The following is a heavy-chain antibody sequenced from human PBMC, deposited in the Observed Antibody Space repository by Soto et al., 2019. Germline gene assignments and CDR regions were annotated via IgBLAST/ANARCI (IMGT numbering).Heavy chain of an antibody. J-gene: IGHJ4*02. CDR2: IYDNGGA. D-gene: IGHD1-7*01. CDR1: GDSISSGGNY. Sequence: QVQLQESGPGLVKPSQTLSLTCTVSGDSISSGGNYWSWIRQHPGKGLEWIGYIYDNGGAYYSPSLRGRVVISLDRSENQFSLRLSSVTAADTAVYYCARVKGGTTRRAFDSWGQGTLVTVSS. V-gene: IGHV4-31*03. CDR3: ARVKGGTTRRAFDS.